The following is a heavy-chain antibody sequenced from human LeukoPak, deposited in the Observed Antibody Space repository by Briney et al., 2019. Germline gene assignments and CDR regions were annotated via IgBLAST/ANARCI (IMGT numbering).Heavy chain of an antibody. CDR2: IKNKAKSYTT. CDR3: ARSRLGALDY. CDR1: GFFFSDPY. V-gene: IGHV3-72*01. Sequence: QSGGSLRLSCAASGFFFSDPYMVWVRQAPGKGLEWVGRIKNKAKSYTTEYAASVKGRFTISRDDSKNSLYLQMDSLKTEDTAVYFCARSRLGALDYWGQGTLVTVSS. J-gene: IGHJ4*02. D-gene: IGHD1-26*01.